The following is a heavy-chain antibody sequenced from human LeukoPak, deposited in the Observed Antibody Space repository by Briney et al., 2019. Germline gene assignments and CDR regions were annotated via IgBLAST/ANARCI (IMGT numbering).Heavy chain of an antibody. CDR2: ISSSSSTI. Sequence: GGSLRLSCAASGFTFGSYSMNWVRQAPGKGLEWVSYISSSSSTIYYADSVKGRFTISRDNAKNSLYLQMNSLRAEDTAVYYCARTVSSWTYRYYYYYMDVWGKGTTVTVSS. CDR1: GFTFGSYS. J-gene: IGHJ6*03. D-gene: IGHD6-13*01. V-gene: IGHV3-48*01. CDR3: ARTVSSWTYRYYYYYMDV.